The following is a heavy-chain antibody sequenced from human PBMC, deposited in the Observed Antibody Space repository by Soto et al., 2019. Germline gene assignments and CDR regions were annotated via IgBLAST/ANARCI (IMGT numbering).Heavy chain of an antibody. Sequence: QVQLVQSGAEVKKPGASGKVSCKASGYTFTGHYIHWVRQAPEQGPEWMGEIGPESGATRYAQKFQGRVTMTRDTSSTTVYMELNNLSPDDTAVYYCGRGRSGQIVVFYWGQGTPVTVSS. CDR1: GYTFTGHY. D-gene: IGHD1-26*01. CDR2: IGPESGAT. V-gene: IGHV1-2*02. CDR3: GRGRSGQIVVFY. J-gene: IGHJ4*02.